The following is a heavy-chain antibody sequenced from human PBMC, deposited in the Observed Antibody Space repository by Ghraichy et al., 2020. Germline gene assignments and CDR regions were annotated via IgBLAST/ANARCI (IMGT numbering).Heavy chain of an antibody. CDR2: MYYTGST. J-gene: IGHJ4*02. D-gene: IGHD5-18*01. CDR3: ARHRCGSGYSCRVVDY. V-gene: IGHV4-39*01. CDR1: GGSISTDYY. Sequence: SETLSLTCTVSGGSISTDYYWGWIRQPPGRGLEWIWSMYYTGSTYYNLSLKSRVTISIDTSKNQFSLKLTSLTVADTAVYYCARHRCGSGYSCRVVDYWGQGTLVTVSS.